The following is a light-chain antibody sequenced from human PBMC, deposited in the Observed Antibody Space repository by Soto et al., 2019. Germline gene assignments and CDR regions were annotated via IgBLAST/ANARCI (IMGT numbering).Light chain of an antibody. Sequence: EIVMTQSPATPSVSPGERATLSCRASQSVGSDLAWYQQKHGQXPRXXIYDIFTRATGVPTRISGSGSGTELTITISSLQSEDFEVYDCQQYNSWPLTFGGGTKVDIK. CDR3: QQYNSWPLT. J-gene: IGKJ4*01. V-gene: IGKV3D-15*01. CDR1: QSVGSD. CDR2: DIF.